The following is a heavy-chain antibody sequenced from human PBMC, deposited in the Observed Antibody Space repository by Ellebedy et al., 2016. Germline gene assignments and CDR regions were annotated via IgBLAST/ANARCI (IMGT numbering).Heavy chain of an antibody. CDR3: TRDGSEWSRDY. V-gene: IGHV3-21*06. CDR2: IVNSGRGT. J-gene: IGHJ4*02. Sequence: GESLKISXAASGFTFSVAGMTWVRQAPGKGLEWVATIVNSGRGTYYPEPLKGRFTISRDNAMNSVYLQMDSLTVEDTAVYYCTRDGSEWSRDYWGQGTLVTVSS. CDR1: GFTFSVAG. D-gene: IGHD2-8*01.